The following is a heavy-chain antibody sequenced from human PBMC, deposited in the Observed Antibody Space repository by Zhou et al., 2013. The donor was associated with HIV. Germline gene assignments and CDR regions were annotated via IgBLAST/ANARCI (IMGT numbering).Heavy chain of an antibody. CDR2: INPNGGST. CDR1: GYTFTTYS. V-gene: IGHV1-46*01. Sequence: QVQLVQSGAEVKKPGASVKVSCKASGYTFTTYSLHWVRQAPGQGLEWMGMINPNGGSTNYAQKFQGRVTMTRDTSTSKVYMELSSLRSEDTAVYYCARGLVVVVAYDAFDIWGQGTMVTVSS. D-gene: IGHD2-15*01. J-gene: IGHJ3*02. CDR3: ARGLVVVVAYDAFDI.